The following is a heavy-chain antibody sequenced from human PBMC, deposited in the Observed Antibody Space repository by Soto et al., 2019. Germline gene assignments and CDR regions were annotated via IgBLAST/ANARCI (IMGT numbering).Heavy chain of an antibody. CDR1: GYTFTGYY. J-gene: IGHJ5*02. D-gene: IGHD5-12*01. Sequence: QVQLVQSGAEVKKPGASVKVSCKASGYTFTGYYMHWVRQAPGQGLERMGWSNPNSGGTNEAQKVEGRVTNTRDTSVGTAYMELGGLRSDDTAVYYCARDTVGIVATISGGRCGGLDPGGQGTLVTVSS. V-gene: IGHV1-2*02. CDR2: SNPNSGGT. CDR3: ARDTVGIVATISGGRCGGLDP.